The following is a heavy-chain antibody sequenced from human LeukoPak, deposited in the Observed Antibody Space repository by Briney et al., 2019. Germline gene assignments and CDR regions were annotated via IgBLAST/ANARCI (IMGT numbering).Heavy chain of an antibody. D-gene: IGHD3-10*01. V-gene: IGHV1-18*04. J-gene: IGHJ4*02. CDR2: ISAYNGNT. CDR1: GYTFTSYY. Sequence: ASVKVSCKASGYTFTSYYMHWVRQAPGQGLEWMGWISAYNGNTNYAQKLQGRVTMTTDTSTSTAYMELRSLRSDDTAVYYCARDQEYYYGSGSYRSIDYWGQGTLVTVSS. CDR3: ARDQEYYYGSGSYRSIDY.